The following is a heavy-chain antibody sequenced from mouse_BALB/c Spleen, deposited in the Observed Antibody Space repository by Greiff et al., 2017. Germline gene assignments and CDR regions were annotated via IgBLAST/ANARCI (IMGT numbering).Heavy chain of an antibody. CDR2: ISSGGST. V-gene: IGHV5-6-5*01. CDR1: GFTFSSYA. CDR3: ASRRSTPFAY. J-gene: IGHJ3*01. Sequence: EVKLMESGGGLVKPGGSLKLSCAASGFTFSSYAMSWVRQTPEKRLEWVASISSGGSTYYPDSVKGRFTISRDNARNILYLQMSSLRSEDTAMYYCASRRSTPFAYWGQGTLVTVSA. D-gene: IGHD2-1*01.